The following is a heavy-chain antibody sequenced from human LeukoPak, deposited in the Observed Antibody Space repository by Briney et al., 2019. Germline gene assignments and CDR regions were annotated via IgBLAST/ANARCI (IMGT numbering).Heavy chain of an antibody. J-gene: IGHJ6*03. CDR1: GYTFTAYY. CDR3: ARGVQTTGQGRDYYYYYMDV. CDR2: INPNSGGT. D-gene: IGHD4-17*01. Sequence: ASVKVSCKASGYTFTAYYMHSVPQAPGQGLGWMGWINPNSGGTNYAQTFQGRVTMTRDTSISTAYMELSRLRSDDTAVYYCARGVQTTGQGRDYYYYYMDVWGKGTTVTVSS. V-gene: IGHV1-2*02.